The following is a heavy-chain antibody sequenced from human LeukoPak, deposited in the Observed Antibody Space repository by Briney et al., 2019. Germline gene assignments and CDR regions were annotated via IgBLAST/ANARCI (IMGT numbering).Heavy chain of an antibody. CDR3: AREVGRRSGYSY. Sequence: PSETLSLTCAVSGYSITSDYYWAWIRQSPGKGLEWIGSIYHSGITHYNPSLKSRVTISVDTSNNQFSLRLSSVTAADTAVYYCAREVGRRSGYSYWGQGTPVTVSS. CDR1: GYSITSDYY. D-gene: IGHD3-3*01. V-gene: IGHV4-38-2*02. CDR2: IYHSGIT. J-gene: IGHJ4*02.